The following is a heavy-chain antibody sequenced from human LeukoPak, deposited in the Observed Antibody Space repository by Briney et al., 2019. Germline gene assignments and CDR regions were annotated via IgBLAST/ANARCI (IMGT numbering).Heavy chain of an antibody. J-gene: IGHJ4*02. Sequence: GGSLRLSCEGSGYTFSNYGMHWVRQAPGKGLEWVAVIWFDGNNKYYADSVKGRFAISRDNSLNTLYLQMNSLRAEDTAVYFCARLTGLGEFVDYWGQGTLVTVSS. CDR3: ARLTGLGEFVDY. D-gene: IGHD3-10*01. CDR2: IWFDGNNK. V-gene: IGHV3-33*01. CDR1: GYTFSNYG.